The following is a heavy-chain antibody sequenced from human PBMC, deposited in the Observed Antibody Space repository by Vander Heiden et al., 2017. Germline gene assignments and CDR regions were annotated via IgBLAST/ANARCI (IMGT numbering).Heavy chain of an antibody. J-gene: IGHJ4*01. Sequence: QVQLVESGGGVVQPGRSLRLPCAASGFTFSSYAMHWVRQAPGKGLEWVAVISYDGSNKYYADSVKGRFTISRDNSKNTLYLQMNSLRAEDTAVYYCARDIRPPRTPRGAPSSNGYWGHGSLVTVSS. CDR2: ISYDGSNK. D-gene: IGHD2-15*01. CDR3: ARDIRPPRTPRGAPSSNGY. V-gene: IGHV3-30-3*01. CDR1: GFTFSSYA.